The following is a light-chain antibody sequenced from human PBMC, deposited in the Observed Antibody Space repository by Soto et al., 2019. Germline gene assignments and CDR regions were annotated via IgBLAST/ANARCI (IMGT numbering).Light chain of an antibody. V-gene: IGLV2-23*01. Sequence: QSVLTQPASVSGSPGQSITISCTGTTSDVGSYNLVSWYQQHPGKAPKLMIYEGSKRPSGVSNRFSGSKSGNTASLTISGLQAEDEADYYCCSYAGIKPPYVFGTGTKVTVL. CDR3: CSYAGIKPPYV. J-gene: IGLJ1*01. CDR1: TSDVGSYNL. CDR2: EGS.